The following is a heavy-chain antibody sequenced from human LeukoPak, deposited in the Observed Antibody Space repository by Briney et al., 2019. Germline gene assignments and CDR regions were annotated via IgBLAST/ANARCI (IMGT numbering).Heavy chain of an antibody. J-gene: IGHJ5*02. CDR3: ARGWELDP. V-gene: IGHV3-7*05. CDR1: GFPFSRYW. Sequence: GGSLKLSCAASGFPFSRYWLSWVRQAPGKGLEWVANIKQDGSEKYYVDSVKGRFTISRDNAKNSLYLQMNSLRVEDTAVYYCARGWELDPWGQGTLVTVSS. D-gene: IGHD1-26*01. CDR2: IKQDGSEK.